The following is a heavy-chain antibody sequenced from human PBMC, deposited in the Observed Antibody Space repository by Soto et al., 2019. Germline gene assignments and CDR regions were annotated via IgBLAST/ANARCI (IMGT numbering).Heavy chain of an antibody. CDR3: ARDRGVYDYGGNLRPGTFDY. V-gene: IGHV4-59*01. Sequence: QVQLQESGPGLVKPSETLSLTCTVSGGSISSYYWSWIRQPPGKGLEWIGYIYYSGSTNYNPSLTSRVTISVDTSKNQFSLKLSSGTAADTAVYYCARDRGVYDYGGNLRPGTFDYCGQGTLVTVSS. J-gene: IGHJ4*02. D-gene: IGHD4-17*01. CDR1: GGSISSYY. CDR2: IYYSGST.